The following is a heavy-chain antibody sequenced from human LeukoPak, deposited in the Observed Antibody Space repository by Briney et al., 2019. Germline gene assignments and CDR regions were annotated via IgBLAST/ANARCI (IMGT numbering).Heavy chain of an antibody. D-gene: IGHD3-16*01. CDR2: ISGSGGST. CDR1: GFTFSSYA. J-gene: IGHJ4*02. Sequence: GGSLRLSCAAPGFTFSSYAMSWVRQAPGKGLEWVSAISGSGGSTYYADSVKGRFTISRDNSKNSLYLQMNSLRAEDTAVYYCAREGVFSFDYWDQGTLVTVSS. V-gene: IGHV3-23*01. CDR3: AREGVFSFDY.